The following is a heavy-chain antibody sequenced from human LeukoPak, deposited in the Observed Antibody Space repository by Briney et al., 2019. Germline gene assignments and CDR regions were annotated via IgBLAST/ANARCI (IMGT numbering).Heavy chain of an antibody. Sequence: ASVKVSCKASGYTFTSYYVHWVRQAPGQGLEWMGIINPSGGGAGHAQKFQGRVTMTRDTSTSTVYMELSSLRSEDTAVYYCARVHYRRDSPTNYWGQGTLVTVSS. CDR1: GYTFTSYY. CDR3: ARVHYRRDSPTNY. D-gene: IGHD4-11*01. V-gene: IGHV1-46*01. J-gene: IGHJ4*02. CDR2: INPSGGGA.